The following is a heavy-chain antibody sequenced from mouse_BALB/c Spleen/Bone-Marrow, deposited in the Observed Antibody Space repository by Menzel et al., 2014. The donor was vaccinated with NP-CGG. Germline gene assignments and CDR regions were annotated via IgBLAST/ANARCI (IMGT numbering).Heavy chain of an antibody. D-gene: IGHD2-3*01. CDR3: ARSDGFDY. CDR1: GYTFTDYA. Sequence: VKLVESGAELVRPGVSVKISCKGSGYTFTDYALHWVKQSHAKSLEWIGIISTYYGDASYNQKFKGKATMTVDKSSSTAYMELARLTSEDSAIDYCARSDGFDYWGQGTTLTVSS. V-gene: IGHV1S137*01. CDR2: ISTYYGDA. J-gene: IGHJ2*01.